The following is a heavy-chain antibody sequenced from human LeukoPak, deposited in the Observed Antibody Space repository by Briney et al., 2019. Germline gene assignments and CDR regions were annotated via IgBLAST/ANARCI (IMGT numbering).Heavy chain of an antibody. J-gene: IGHJ4*02. CDR1: GHTLTELS. Sequence: GASVKVSCKVSGHTLTELSMHWVRQAPGKGLEWMGGFDPEDGETIYAQKFQGRVTMTTDISTSTAYMELRSLRSDDTAVYYCARDSKVLRFLEWLLPFDYWGQGTLVTVSS. CDR2: FDPEDGET. CDR3: ARDSKVLRFLEWLLPFDY. V-gene: IGHV1-24*01. D-gene: IGHD3-3*01.